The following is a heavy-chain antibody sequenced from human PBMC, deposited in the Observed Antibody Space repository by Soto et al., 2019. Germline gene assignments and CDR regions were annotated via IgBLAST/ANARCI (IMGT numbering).Heavy chain of an antibody. Sequence: QVQLQESGPGLVKPSGTLSLTCAVSSGSISSSNWWSWVRQPPGKGLEWIGEIYHSGSTNYNPSHKNRVTITVDKSKNQFSLKLGSVAAADTAVYYCARGGGSVVPAAMPKYYYYMDVWGKGTTVTVSS. D-gene: IGHD2-2*01. V-gene: IGHV4-4*02. J-gene: IGHJ6*03. CDR1: SGSISSSNW. CDR2: IYHSGST. CDR3: ARGGGSVVPAAMPKYYYYMDV.